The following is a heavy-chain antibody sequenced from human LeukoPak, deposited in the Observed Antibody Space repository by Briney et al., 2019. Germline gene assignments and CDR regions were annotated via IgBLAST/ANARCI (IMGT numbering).Heavy chain of an antibody. CDR1: GGSFSGYY. V-gene: IGHV4-34*01. CDR2: INHSGST. J-gene: IGHJ6*02. D-gene: IGHD6-13*01. CDR3: ARGKAVSSWSHYYYYYGMDV. Sequence: SETLSHTCAVYGGSFSGYYWSWIRQPPGKGLEWIGEINHSGSTNYNPSLKSRVTISVDTSKNQFSLKLSSVTAADTAVYYCARGKAVSSWSHYYYYYGMDVWGQGTTVTVSS.